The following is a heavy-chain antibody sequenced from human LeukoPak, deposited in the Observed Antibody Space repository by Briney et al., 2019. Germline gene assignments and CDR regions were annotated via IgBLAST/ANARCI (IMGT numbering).Heavy chain of an antibody. D-gene: IGHD1-26*01. J-gene: IGHJ3*02. CDR2: INPNSGGT. V-gene: IGHV1-2*02. Sequence: ASVKVSCKASGYTFTGYYMHWVRQAPGQGLEWMGWINPNSGGTNYAQKFQGRVTTTRDTSISTAYMELSRLRSDDMAVYYCARVRVGANTGAFDIWGQGTMVTVSS. CDR1: GYTFTGYY. CDR3: ARVRVGANTGAFDI.